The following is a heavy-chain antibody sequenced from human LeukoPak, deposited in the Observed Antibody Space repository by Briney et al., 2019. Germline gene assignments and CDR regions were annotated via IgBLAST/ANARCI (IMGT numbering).Heavy chain of an antibody. Sequence: RASVKVSCKASGGTFSSYAISWVRQAPGQGLEWMGRINPNSGGTNYAQKFQGRVTMTRDTSISTAYMELSRLRSDDTAVYYCASPHHYDSSGYFDIWGQGTMVTVSS. CDR1: GGTFSSYA. V-gene: IGHV1-2*06. CDR2: INPNSGGT. D-gene: IGHD3-22*01. CDR3: ASPHHYDSSGYFDI. J-gene: IGHJ3*02.